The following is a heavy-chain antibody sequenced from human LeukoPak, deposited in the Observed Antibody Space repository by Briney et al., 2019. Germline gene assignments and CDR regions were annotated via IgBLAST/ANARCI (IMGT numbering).Heavy chain of an antibody. J-gene: IGHJ6*03. CDR3: ARATVTTLNYYYYMDV. D-gene: IGHD4-17*01. Sequence: PSETLSLTCTVSGGSFSSYYWSWIRQPAGKGLEWIWLIYTSGSTNYNPSLKSRVTISVDKSKNQFSLKQSSLTAADTAVYYCARATVTTLNYYYYMDVWGKGTTVTVSS. V-gene: IGHV4-4*07. CDR2: IYTSGST. CDR1: GGSFSSYY.